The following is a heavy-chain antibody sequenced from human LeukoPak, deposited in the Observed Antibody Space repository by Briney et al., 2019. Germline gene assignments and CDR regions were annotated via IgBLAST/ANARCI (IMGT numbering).Heavy chain of an antibody. CDR2: IYSGGST. D-gene: IGHD2-2*01. Sequence: GGSLRLSCAASGFTVSSNYMSWVRQAPGKGLEWVSVIYSGGSTYYADSVKGRFTISRDNSKNTLYLQMNSLRAEDTAVYYCAKDRFVVVPAAPVTDRPYYFDYWGQGTLVTVSS. CDR1: GFTVSSNY. V-gene: IGHV3-66*01. CDR3: AKDRFVVVPAAPVTDRPYYFDY. J-gene: IGHJ4*02.